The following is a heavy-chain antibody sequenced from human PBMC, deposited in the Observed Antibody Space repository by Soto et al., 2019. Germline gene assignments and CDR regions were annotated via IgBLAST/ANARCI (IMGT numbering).Heavy chain of an antibody. Sequence: GASVKVSCKASGYTFTSYYMHWVRQATGQGLEWMGIINPSGGSTSYAQKFQGRVTMTRDTSTSTVYMELSSLRSEDTAVYYCARDRLIVVVPAATAHCMDVWGQGTTVTVSS. CDR3: ARDRLIVVVPAATAHCMDV. J-gene: IGHJ6*02. V-gene: IGHV1-46*01. CDR1: GYTFTSYY. D-gene: IGHD2-2*01. CDR2: INPSGGST.